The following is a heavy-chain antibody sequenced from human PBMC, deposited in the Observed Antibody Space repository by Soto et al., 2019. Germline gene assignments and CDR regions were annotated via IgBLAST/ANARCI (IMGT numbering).Heavy chain of an antibody. CDR1: GYTFTNYD. D-gene: IGHD2-2*01. CDR2: MNPNSGNT. J-gene: IGHJ6*02. V-gene: IGHV1-8*01. Sequence: QVQLVQSGAEVKKPGASVKVSCKASGYTFTNYDINWVRQATGQGLEWMGWMNPNSGNTGYTQKFQGRITMTRNTSISTAYLELTSLRSEDTARYYCARRYSTNTKGLDVWGQGTTVTVSS. CDR3: ARRYSTNTKGLDV.